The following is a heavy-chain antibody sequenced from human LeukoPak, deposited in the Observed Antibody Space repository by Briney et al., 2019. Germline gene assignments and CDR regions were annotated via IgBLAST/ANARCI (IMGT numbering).Heavy chain of an antibody. J-gene: IGHJ5*02. CDR3: ARRGGNSYGPLKNLNWFDP. Sequence: SETLSLTCTVSGGSISSYYWGWIRQPPGKGLEWIGSIYYSGSTYYNPSLKSRVTISVDTSKNQFSLKLSSVTAADTAVYYCARRGGNSYGPLKNLNWFDPWGQGTLVTVSS. CDR1: GGSISSYY. CDR2: IYYSGST. V-gene: IGHV4-39*01. D-gene: IGHD5-18*01.